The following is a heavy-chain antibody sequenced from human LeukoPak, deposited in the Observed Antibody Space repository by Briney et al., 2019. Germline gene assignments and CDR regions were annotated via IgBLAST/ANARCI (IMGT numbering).Heavy chain of an antibody. CDR3: ARLEMATPYDAFDI. V-gene: IGHV4-61*02. J-gene: IGHJ3*02. Sequence: SQTLSLTCTVSSGSISSGSYYWSWIRQPAGKGLEWIGRIYTSGSTNYNPSLKSRVTISVDTSKNQFSLKLSSVTAADTAVYYCARLEMATPYDAFDIWGQGTMVTVST. CDR2: IYTSGST. CDR1: SGSISSGSYY. D-gene: IGHD5-24*01.